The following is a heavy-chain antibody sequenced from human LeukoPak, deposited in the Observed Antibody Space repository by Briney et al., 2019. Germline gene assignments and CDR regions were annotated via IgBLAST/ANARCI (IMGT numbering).Heavy chain of an antibody. V-gene: IGHV4-59*01. D-gene: IGHD3-22*01. CDR2: IYYSGST. Sequence: SETLSLTCTVSGGSISSYYWSWIRQPPGKGLEWIGYIYYSGSTNYNPSLKSRVTISVDTSKNQFSLKLSSVTAADTAVYYCARDANYYDSEDAFDIWGQGTMATVSS. CDR1: GGSISSYY. J-gene: IGHJ3*02. CDR3: ARDANYYDSEDAFDI.